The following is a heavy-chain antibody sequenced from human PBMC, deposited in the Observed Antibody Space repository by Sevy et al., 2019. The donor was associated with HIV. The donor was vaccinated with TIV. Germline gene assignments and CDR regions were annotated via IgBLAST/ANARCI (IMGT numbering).Heavy chain of an antibody. Sequence: GGSLRLSCAASGFTFSSYWMSWVRQAPGKGLEWVSNIKQDGSEKYYVDSVKGRFTISRDNAKNSLYLQMNSLRAEDTAVYYCARDGMRSIAAAGTGWFDPWGQGTLVTVSS. CDR2: IKQDGSEK. D-gene: IGHD6-13*01. CDR1: GFTFSSYW. CDR3: ARDGMRSIAAAGTGWFDP. V-gene: IGHV3-7*03. J-gene: IGHJ5*02.